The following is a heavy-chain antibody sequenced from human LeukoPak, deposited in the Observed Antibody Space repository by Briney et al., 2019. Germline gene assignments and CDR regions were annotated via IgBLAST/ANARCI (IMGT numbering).Heavy chain of an antibody. D-gene: IGHD2-15*01. CDR3: ARVYCSGGSCYFYFDY. Sequence: GASVKVSCTASGYIFTSYGISWVRQAPGQGLEWMGWISAYNGNTNYAQKLQGRVTMTTDTSTSTAYMELRSLRSDDTAVYYCARVYCSGGSCYFYFDYWGQGTLVTVSS. CDR2: ISAYNGNT. J-gene: IGHJ4*02. CDR1: GYIFTSYG. V-gene: IGHV1-18*01.